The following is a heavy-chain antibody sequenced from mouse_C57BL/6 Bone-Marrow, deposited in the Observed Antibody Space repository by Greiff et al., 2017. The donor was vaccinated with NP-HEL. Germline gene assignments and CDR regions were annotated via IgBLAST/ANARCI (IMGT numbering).Heavy chain of an antibody. J-gene: IGHJ4*01. CDR1: GFTFSSYA. V-gene: IGHV5-4*01. D-gene: IGHD1-1*01. Sequence: EVQLQQSGGGLVKPGGSLKLSCAASGFTFSSYAMSWVRQTPEKRLEWVATISDGGRYTYYPDNVKGRFTISRDNAKNNLYLQMGNLKSEDTDMYYCARGVYGREKTYAMDYWGQGTSVTVSS. CDR3: ARGVYGREKTYAMDY. CDR2: ISDGGRYT.